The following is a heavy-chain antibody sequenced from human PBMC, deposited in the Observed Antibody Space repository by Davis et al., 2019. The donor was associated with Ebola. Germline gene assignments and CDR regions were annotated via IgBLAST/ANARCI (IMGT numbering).Heavy chain of an antibody. V-gene: IGHV4-59*11. J-gene: IGHJ6*02. CDR3: AREGLLWLRELLFIRYGMDV. CDR1: GGSISSHY. CDR2: IYYSGST. Sequence: PSETLSLTCTVSGGSISSHYWSWIRQPPGKGLEWIGYIYYSGSTNYNPSLKSRVTISVDTSKNQFSLKLSSVTAADTAVYYCAREGLLWLRELLFIRYGMDVWGQGTTVTVSS. D-gene: IGHD3-10*01.